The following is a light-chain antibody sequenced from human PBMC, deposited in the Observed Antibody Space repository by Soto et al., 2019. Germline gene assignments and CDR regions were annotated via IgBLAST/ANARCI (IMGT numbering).Light chain of an antibody. Sequence: IMLYQSPCTLSLSPGERATLSCRASQSVSSSYLAWYQQKPGQAPRLLIYGASRRATGIADRFSGSGSGTDFTLTISRLEPEDFAVYYCQHYGSSPETFGQGTKVDIK. CDR1: QSVSSSY. CDR3: QHYGSSPET. CDR2: GAS. J-gene: IGKJ1*01. V-gene: IGKV3-20*01.